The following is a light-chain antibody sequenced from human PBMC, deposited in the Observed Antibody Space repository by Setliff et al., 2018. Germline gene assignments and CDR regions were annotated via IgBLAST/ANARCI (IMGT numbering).Light chain of an antibody. J-gene: IGKJ1*01. CDR2: GAS. CDR1: QSVLSIQ. Sequence: EIVLTQSPGTLSFSPGERATLSCRASQSVLSIQLAWYQQKPGQAPRPLIYGASSRATGIPDRFNGSGSGTDFTLTIITLEPEDFAVYYCQQYGTSTGTFGQGTKWIS. V-gene: IGKV3-20*01. CDR3: QQYGTSTGT.